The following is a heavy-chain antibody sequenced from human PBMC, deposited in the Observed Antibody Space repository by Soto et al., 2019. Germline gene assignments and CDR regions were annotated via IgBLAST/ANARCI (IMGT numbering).Heavy chain of an antibody. V-gene: IGHV1-3*01. Sequence: GASVKVSCKASGYTFSDYAIHWVRQAPGQGPEWMGWINAGNGNTKYSQKFQGRVTITRDTSASTAYMELSSLRSEDTAVYYCARGTPVWFDPWGQGTLVTVSS. CDR2: INAGNGNT. CDR3: ARGTPVWFDP. D-gene: IGHD3-10*01. CDR1: GYTFSDYA. J-gene: IGHJ5*02.